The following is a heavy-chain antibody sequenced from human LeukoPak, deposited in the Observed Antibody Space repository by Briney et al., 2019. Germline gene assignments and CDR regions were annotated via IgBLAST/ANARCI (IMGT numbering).Heavy chain of an antibody. CDR2: INPSGGST. J-gene: IGHJ6*03. CDR3: ARDRAAGTNYYDYYYMDV. D-gene: IGHD6-13*01. CDR1: GYTFTSYY. V-gene: IGHV1-46*01. Sequence: RASVKGSCKASGYTFTSYYMHFVRQAPGQGLEWMGIINPSGGSTNYSQKFQGRLTMTRDTSTSTVYMELSSLRSEDTAVYYCARDRAAGTNYYDYYYMDVWGKGTTVTISS.